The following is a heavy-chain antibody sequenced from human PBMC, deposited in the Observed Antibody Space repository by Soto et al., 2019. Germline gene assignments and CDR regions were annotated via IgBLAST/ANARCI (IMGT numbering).Heavy chain of an antibody. Sequence: PGGSLRLSCAAVGFTVSSNYMNWVRQAPGKGLEWVSVIYSRGDTYYAESVKGRFTISRDTSKNTVYLQIDNIRREDTALYYCARDRAGSQGLDVWGQGTMVTVSS. V-gene: IGHV3-53*01. CDR2: IYSRGDT. CDR3: ARDRAGSQGLDV. CDR1: GFTVSSNY. J-gene: IGHJ3*01. D-gene: IGHD3-10*01.